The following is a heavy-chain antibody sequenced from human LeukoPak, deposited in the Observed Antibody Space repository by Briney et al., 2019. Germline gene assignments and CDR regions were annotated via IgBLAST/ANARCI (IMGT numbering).Heavy chain of an antibody. D-gene: IGHD2-2*01. J-gene: IGHJ4*02. CDR1: GFTFSNYA. CDR3: ARRSSSNSGYFDY. Sequence: GGSLRLSCAASGFTFSNYAMGWVRQAPGKGLEWVSAISDSSEYTYYGDSVKGRFSISRDNSKNTLYLQMDSLRAEETAVYHCARRSSSNSGYFDYWGQGTLVTVSS. CDR2: ISDSSEYT. V-gene: IGHV3-23*01.